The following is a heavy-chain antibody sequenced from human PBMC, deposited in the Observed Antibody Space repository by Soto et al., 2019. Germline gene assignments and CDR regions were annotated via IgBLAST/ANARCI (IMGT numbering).Heavy chain of an antibody. CDR2: ISFDGSNK. Sequence: QMQLVESGGGAVQPGRSLRLSCAASGFTFSYYPMHWVRQAPGKGLEWVAVISFDGSNKYYADSVKGRVTISRDNSKNTLYLQMNSLRGEDTAVYYCARVPGGMVAILYIYPPDGREPLSDVDVWGQGTTVTVSS. CDR1: GFTFSYYP. J-gene: IGHJ6*02. CDR3: ARVPGGMVAILYIYPPDGREPLSDVDV. V-gene: IGHV3-30*04. D-gene: IGHD5-12*01.